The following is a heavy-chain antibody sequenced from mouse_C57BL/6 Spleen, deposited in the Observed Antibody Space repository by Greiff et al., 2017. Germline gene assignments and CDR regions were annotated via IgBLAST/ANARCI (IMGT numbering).Heavy chain of an antibody. V-gene: IGHV1-82*01. D-gene: IGHD3-3*01. CDR1: GYAFSSSW. Sequence: QVQLQQSGPELVKPGASVKISCKASGYAFSSSWMNWVKQRPGKGLEWIGRIYPGDGNTNYNGKFKGKATLTADKSSSTAYMQLSSLTSKDSAVYFCASGDDFDYWGQGTTLTVSS. J-gene: IGHJ2*01. CDR2: IYPGDGNT. CDR3: ASGDDFDY.